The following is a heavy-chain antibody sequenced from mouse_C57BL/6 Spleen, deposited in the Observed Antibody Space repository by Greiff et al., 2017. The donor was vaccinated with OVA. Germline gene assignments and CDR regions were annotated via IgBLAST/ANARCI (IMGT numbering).Heavy chain of an antibody. CDR3: ARDRGGYYYWYFDV. CDR2: INYDGSST. Sequence: DVKLVESEGGLVQPGSSMKLSCTASGFTFSDYYMAWVRQVPEKGLEWVANINYDGSSTYYLDSLKSRFIISRDNAKNILYLQMSSLKSEDTATYYCARDRGGYYYWYFDVWGTGTTVTVSS. D-gene: IGHD2-3*01. J-gene: IGHJ1*03. V-gene: IGHV5-16*01. CDR1: GFTFSDYY.